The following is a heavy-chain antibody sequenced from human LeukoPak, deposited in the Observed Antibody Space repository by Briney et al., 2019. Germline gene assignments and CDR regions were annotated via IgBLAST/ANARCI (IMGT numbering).Heavy chain of an antibody. J-gene: IGHJ4*02. Sequence: GASVKVSCKASGYTFTSYHMHWVRQAPGQGLEWMGIINPSGGSATYAQKFQGRVTMTRNTSTSTVYMEVSSLRSEDTAVYYCARARLGNSASADCWGQGTLVTVSS. CDR2: INPSGGSA. CDR1: GYTFTSYH. CDR3: ARARLGNSASADC. V-gene: IGHV1-46*01. D-gene: IGHD4-23*01.